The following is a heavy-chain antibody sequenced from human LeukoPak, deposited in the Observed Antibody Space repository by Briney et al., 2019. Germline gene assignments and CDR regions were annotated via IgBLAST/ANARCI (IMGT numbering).Heavy chain of an antibody. D-gene: IGHD3-10*01. CDR2: INHSGST. V-gene: IGHV4-34*01. CDR1: GGSFSGYY. Sequence: PSETLSLTCAVYGGSFSGYYWSWIRQPPGKGLEWIGEINHSGSTNYNPSLKSRVTISVDTSENQFSLKLSSVTAADTAVYYCARESHVTREDYWGQGTLVTVSS. J-gene: IGHJ4*02. CDR3: ARESHVTREDY.